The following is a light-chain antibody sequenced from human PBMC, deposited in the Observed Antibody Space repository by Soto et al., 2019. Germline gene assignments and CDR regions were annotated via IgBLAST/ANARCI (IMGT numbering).Light chain of an antibody. V-gene: IGKV3D-15*01. CDR3: HLRET. Sequence: IMMSQSPAAVSVSQGERATLSCRASESVSTNLAWYQQKAGQAPRLVIYGASSRATGIPDRFSGSGSGTDFTLTISRLEPEDFAVYYCHLRETFGQGTKV. CDR2: GAS. J-gene: IGKJ1*01. CDR1: ESVSTN.